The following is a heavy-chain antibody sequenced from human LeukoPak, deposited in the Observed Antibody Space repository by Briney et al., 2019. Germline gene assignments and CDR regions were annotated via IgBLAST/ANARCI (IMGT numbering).Heavy chain of an antibody. CDR1: GFTFSTYA. J-gene: IGHJ4*02. Sequence: QSGGSLRLSCVASGFTFSTYAMHWVRQAPGKGLEWVAVISYDGYNKYYADSVKGRFTISRDNFKNTLYLQMNSLRAEDTAVYYCARDHWWISGGYYFDYWGQGTLVTVSS. CDR3: ARDHWWISGGYYFDY. V-gene: IGHV3-30-3*01. D-gene: IGHD5-12*01. CDR2: ISYDGYNK.